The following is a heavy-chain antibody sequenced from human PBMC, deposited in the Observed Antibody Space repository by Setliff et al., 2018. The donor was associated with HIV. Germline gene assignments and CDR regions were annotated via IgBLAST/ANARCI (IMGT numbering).Heavy chain of an antibody. CDR2: IFPADSDT. CDR1: GYSFGDYW. CDR3: ARHRVDTSMLVVKSPGAFDL. D-gene: IGHD3-22*01. J-gene: IGHJ3*01. Sequence: GESLKISCWGFGYSFGDYWIGWVRQKPGKGLEWMGIIFPADSDTRVSPSFQGQVSISADRSTYAAFLQWTSLKASDTGMYFCARHRVDTSMLVVKSPGAFDLWGQGTLVTVSS. V-gene: IGHV5-51*01.